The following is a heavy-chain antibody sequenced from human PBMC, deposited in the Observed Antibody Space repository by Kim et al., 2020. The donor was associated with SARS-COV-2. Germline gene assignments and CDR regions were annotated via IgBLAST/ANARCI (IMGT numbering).Heavy chain of an antibody. CDR3: ARDQLVWWNPEDDAFDI. V-gene: IGHV3-30-3*01. D-gene: IGHD3-16*01. Sequence: GGSLRLSCAASGFTFSSYAMHWVRQAPGKGLEWVAVISYDGSNKYYADSVKGRFTISRDNSKNTLYLQMNSLRAEDTAVYYCARDQLVWWNPEDDAFDIWGQGTMVTVSS. CDR2: ISYDGSNK. CDR1: GFTFSSYA. J-gene: IGHJ3*02.